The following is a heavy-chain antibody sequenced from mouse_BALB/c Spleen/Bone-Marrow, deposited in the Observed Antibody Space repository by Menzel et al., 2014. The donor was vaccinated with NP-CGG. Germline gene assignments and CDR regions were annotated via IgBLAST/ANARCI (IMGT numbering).Heavy chain of an antibody. CDR1: GFNIKDYY. CDR2: IDPENGNT. Sequence: EVKLQESGAELVRPGALVKLSCKASGFNIKDYYMHWVKQRPEQGLEWIGWIDPENGNTIYDPKFQGKASITADTSSNTAYLQLSSLTSEDTAVYYCARGREAMDYWGQGTSGTVSS. CDR3: ARGREAMDY. V-gene: IGHV14-1*02. J-gene: IGHJ4*01.